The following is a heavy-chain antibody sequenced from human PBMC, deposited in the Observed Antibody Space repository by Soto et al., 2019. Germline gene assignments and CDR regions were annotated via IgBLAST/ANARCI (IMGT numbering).Heavy chain of an antibody. CDR3: TRAVGTGVFDY. V-gene: IGHV1-69*18. D-gene: IGHD1-1*01. Sequence: QVQLVQSGTEVKRPGSSVKVSCKASGDSFATSTFSWVRQTPGQVLEWMGTIIPLLDTPDYAPKFQGSVTITADESTSTVYRELNSLRSADAAVYYCTRAVGTGVFDYWGQGNLVTVSS. CDR1: GDSFATST. J-gene: IGHJ4*02. CDR2: IIPLLDTP.